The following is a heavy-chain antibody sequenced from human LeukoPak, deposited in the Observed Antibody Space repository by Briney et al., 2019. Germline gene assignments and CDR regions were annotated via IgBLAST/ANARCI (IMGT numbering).Heavy chain of an antibody. D-gene: IGHD4-17*01. CDR2: IRSKAYGGTT. J-gene: IGHJ4*02. Sequence: GGSLRLSCAASGFTFSYYYMSGVRQAPGKGLEWVGFIRSKAYGGTTEYAASVKGRFTISRDDSKSIAYLQMNSLKTEDTAVYYCTRDLYGYWGQGTLVTVSS. CDR3: TRDLYGY. CDR1: GFTFSYYY. V-gene: IGHV3-22*01.